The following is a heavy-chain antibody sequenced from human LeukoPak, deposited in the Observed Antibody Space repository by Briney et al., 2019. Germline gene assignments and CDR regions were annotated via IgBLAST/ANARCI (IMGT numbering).Heavy chain of an antibody. CDR1: GFTFSSYA. Sequence: GGSLRLSCAASGFTFSSYAMSWVRQAPGKGLEWVSPISGSGGSTYYADSVKGRFTISRDNSKNTLYLQMNSLRAEDTAVYYCAKMGYSNYNYYYMDVWGRGTTVTVSS. CDR2: ISGSGGST. J-gene: IGHJ6*03. V-gene: IGHV3-23*01. D-gene: IGHD4-11*01. CDR3: AKMGYSNYNYYYMDV.